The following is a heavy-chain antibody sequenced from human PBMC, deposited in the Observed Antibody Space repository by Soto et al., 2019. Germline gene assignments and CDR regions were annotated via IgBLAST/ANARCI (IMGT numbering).Heavy chain of an antibody. CDR2: ISGSGFKK. CDR3: AKNQGVELVPLATVDWFDP. D-gene: IGHD1-26*01. CDR1: GFTFSTYT. V-gene: IGHV3-23*01. J-gene: IGHJ5*02. Sequence: PGGSLRLSCVFSGFTFSTYTMNWVRQAPGKGLEWISSISGSGFKKYYADSVKGRFTISRDNSKSTVYLELNNLSAEDTAVYHCAKNQGVELVPLATVDWFDPWGQGSVVTVSS.